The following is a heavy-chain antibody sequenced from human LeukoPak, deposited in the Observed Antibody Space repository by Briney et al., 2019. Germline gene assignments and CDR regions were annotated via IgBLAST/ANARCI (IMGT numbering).Heavy chain of an antibody. Sequence: GASLKFSCKGSGYRFTSYSIAWVRKMPGKGLEWMGIIYPSDSDTRYSPSFQGQVTISADKSITTAYLQWSRLKASDTAMYYCARHFSWNYPADYWGQGTLVTVSS. CDR1: GYRFTSYS. CDR2: IYPSDSDT. J-gene: IGHJ4*02. V-gene: IGHV5-51*01. CDR3: ARHFSWNYPADY. D-gene: IGHD1-7*01.